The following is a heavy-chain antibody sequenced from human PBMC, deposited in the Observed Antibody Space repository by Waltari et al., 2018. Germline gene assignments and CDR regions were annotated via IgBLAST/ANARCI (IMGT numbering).Heavy chain of an antibody. V-gene: IGHV4-39*02. CDR3: ATYIGASVGTAAFDV. D-gene: IGHD5-12*01. Sequence: QLQLQESGPGLVKPSEPLSLTCSVSGASITSTKHYWGWIRQPPGQGLEWIATISYNGATYSSPSLRGRVTVSRDTSMNYVSLKLGSVTAADTAVYYCATYIGASVGTAAFDVWGQGTMVTVSS. J-gene: IGHJ3*01. CDR2: ISYNGAT. CDR1: GASITSTKHY.